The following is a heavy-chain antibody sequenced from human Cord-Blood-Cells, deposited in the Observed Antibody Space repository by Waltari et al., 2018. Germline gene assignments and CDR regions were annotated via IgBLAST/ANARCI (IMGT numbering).Heavy chain of an antibody. D-gene: IGHD3-10*01. Sequence: EVQLVESGGGLVQPGGSLRLSCAASGFTVSSHYMSWVRQAPGKGLGWVSVICSGGSTYEADSLKGRFTISRHKSKNTLYLQMNSLRAEDTAVYYCARDRGHDAFDIWGQGTMVTVSS. J-gene: IGHJ3*02. CDR3: ARDRGHDAFDI. V-gene: IGHV3-53*04. CDR2: ICSGGST. CDR1: GFTVSSHY.